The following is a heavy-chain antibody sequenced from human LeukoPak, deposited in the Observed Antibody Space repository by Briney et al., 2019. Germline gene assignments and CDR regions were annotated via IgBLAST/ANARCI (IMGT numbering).Heavy chain of an antibody. D-gene: IGHD2-2*01. CDR3: ARAGQNCSSTSCYDY. V-gene: IGHV1-2*02. Sequence: HXVXXAXGXGIEWMGFINPNSGRTNYAQKFQGSVTMTRDTSISTAYMELSRLRSDDTAVYYCARAGQNCSSTSCYDYWGQGTLVTVSS. J-gene: IGHJ4*02. CDR2: INPNSGRT.